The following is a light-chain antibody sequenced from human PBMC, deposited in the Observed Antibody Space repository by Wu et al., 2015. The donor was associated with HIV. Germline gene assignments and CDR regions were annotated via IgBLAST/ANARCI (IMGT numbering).Light chain of an antibody. CDR3: QQYKDWPT. V-gene: IGKV3D-15*01. Sequence: DILMTQSPATLSVSPGERATLSCRASQSVTTNLAWYQQKPGQAPRLLIYGASTRATGIPDRFSGSGSGTEFTLTISSVQSEDSAVYFCQQYKDWPTFGQGTKVEIK. J-gene: IGKJ2*01. CDR1: QSVTTN. CDR2: GAS.